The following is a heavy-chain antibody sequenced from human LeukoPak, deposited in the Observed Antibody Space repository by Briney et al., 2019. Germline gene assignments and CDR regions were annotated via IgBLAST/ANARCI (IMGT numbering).Heavy chain of an antibody. CDR2: IYYSGST. J-gene: IGHJ4*02. CDR3: ARGQLITMIVL. D-gene: IGHD3-22*01. V-gene: IGHV4-39*01. CDR1: GGSISSSSYY. Sequence: PSETLSLTCTVSGGSISSSSYYWGWIRQPPGKGLEWIGSIYYSGSTYYNPSLKSRVTISVDTSKNQFSLKLSSVTAADTAVYYCARGQLITMIVLWGQGTLVTVSS.